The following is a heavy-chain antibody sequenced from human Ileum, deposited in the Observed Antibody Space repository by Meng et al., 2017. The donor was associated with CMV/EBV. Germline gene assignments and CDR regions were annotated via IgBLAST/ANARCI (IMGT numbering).Heavy chain of an antibody. CDR2: INHSGST. CDR1: GGSFSGYY. Sequence: LSRTCGVYGGSFSGYYWSWIRQPPGKGLEWIGEINHSGSTNYNPSLKSRVTISVDTSKNQFSLKLSSVTAADTAVYYCASSEVTTEYWGQGTLVTVSS. D-gene: IGHD4-23*01. V-gene: IGHV4-34*01. J-gene: IGHJ4*02. CDR3: ASSEVTTEY.